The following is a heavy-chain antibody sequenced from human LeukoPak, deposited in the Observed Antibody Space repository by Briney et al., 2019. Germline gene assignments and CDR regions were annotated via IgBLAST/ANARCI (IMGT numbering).Heavy chain of an antibody. Sequence: ASVKVSCKASGYTFTGYYMHWVRQAPGQGLEWMGWINFNSGGTKYAQKFQDRLTMTRDTSVNTVYMDLSGLRSDDTALYYCATYPVVLVAAFDYWGPGTLVTVSS. CDR3: ATYPVVLVAAFDY. CDR2: INFNSGGT. D-gene: IGHD2-8*02. V-gene: IGHV1-2*02. J-gene: IGHJ4*02. CDR1: GYTFTGYY.